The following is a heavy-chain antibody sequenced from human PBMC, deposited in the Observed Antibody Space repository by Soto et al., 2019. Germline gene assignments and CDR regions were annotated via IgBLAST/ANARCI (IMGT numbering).Heavy chain of an antibody. Sequence: TLSLTCTVSGGSISSDDHYWSWIRRPPGKGLEWIAYIYDTGISGYTPSTSYNPSLKSRVTMSVDTSKSQFSLKLTSVTAADTAVYYCARGEDAFFYYGLDVWGQGITVTVSS. V-gene: IGHV4-61*08. CDR3: ARGEDAFFYYGLDV. CDR2: IYDTGISGYTPST. CDR1: GGSISSDDHY. J-gene: IGHJ6*02.